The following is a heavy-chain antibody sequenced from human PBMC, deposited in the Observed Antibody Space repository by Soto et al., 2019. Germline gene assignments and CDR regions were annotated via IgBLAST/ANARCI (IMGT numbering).Heavy chain of an antibody. CDR3: ARDGGDYGMDV. CDR2: ILYDGSNK. Sequence: GVSLGLSCAASRFTFSYYAMHWIRQAPGKGLEWVAVILYDGSNKYYANSVEGRFTISRDNSKNTLYLQMNSLRAEDTAVYYCARDGGDYGMDVWGQGTTVTVSS. D-gene: IGHD2-15*01. CDR1: RFTFSYYA. J-gene: IGHJ6*02. V-gene: IGHV3-30*04.